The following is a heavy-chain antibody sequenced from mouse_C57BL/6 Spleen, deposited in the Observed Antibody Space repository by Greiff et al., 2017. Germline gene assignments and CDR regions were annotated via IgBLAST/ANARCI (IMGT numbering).Heavy chain of an antibody. CDR2: INYDGSSP. Sequence: DVKLVESEGGLVQPGSSMKLSCTASGFTFSDYYMAWVRQVPEKGLEWVANINYDGSSPYYLDSLKSRFIISRDNAKNILYLQMSSLKSEDTATYYCARDYYYGSSYWYFDVWGTGTTVTVSS. J-gene: IGHJ1*03. CDR3: ARDYYYGSSYWYFDV. D-gene: IGHD1-1*01. V-gene: IGHV5-16*01. CDR1: GFTFSDYY.